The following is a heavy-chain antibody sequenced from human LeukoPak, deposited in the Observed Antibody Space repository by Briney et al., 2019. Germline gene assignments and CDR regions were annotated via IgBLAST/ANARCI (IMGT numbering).Heavy chain of an antibody. CDR1: EFTFSSYA. CDR3: AKDRRACSSSSCYYRFDY. D-gene: IGHD2-2*01. V-gene: IGHV3-23*01. Sequence: QPGGSLRLSCAASEFTFSSYAMSWVRPAPGKGLEWVSAISDSGGSTYYADSVKGRFTVSRDNSKNTMYLQMNSLRAEDTAVYYCAKDRRACSSSSCYYRFDYWGQGTLVTVSS. CDR2: ISDSGGST. J-gene: IGHJ4*02.